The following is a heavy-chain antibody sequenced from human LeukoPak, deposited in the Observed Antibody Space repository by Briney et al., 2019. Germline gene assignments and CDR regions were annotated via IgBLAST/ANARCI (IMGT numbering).Heavy chain of an antibody. CDR2: ISSSGSYT. CDR3: VRTCDAVTGAFDI. Sequence: PGGSLRLSCAASGFTFRDYYMSWIRQAPGKGLEWVSYISSSGSYTKKADSVEGRFTISRDSAKNSMYLQMNSLRAEDTAVYYCVRTCDAVTGAFDIWGQGTMVTVSS. J-gene: IGHJ3*02. D-gene: IGHD2-21*01. V-gene: IGHV3-11*03. CDR1: GFTFRDYY.